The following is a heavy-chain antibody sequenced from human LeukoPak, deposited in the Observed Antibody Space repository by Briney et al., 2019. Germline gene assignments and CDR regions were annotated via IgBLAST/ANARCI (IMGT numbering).Heavy chain of an antibody. CDR1: GGSISSGYY. CDR3: ARPIGAQSAPGHFDL. V-gene: IGHV4-38-2*02. CDR2: IYHGGGT. J-gene: IGHJ4*02. Sequence: PSETLSLTCTVSGGSISSGYYWGWIRPPPGKGLEWIGSIYHGGGTYYNPSLKSRVTISLDTSKNQFSLNLNSVTAADTAAYYCARPIGAQSAPGHFDLWGQGMLVTVSS. D-gene: IGHD6-13*01.